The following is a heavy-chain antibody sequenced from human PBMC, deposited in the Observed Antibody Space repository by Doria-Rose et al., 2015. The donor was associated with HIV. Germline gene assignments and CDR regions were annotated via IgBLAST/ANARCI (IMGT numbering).Heavy chain of an antibody. Sequence: QITLKESSPVLVKPTETLTLTCTVSGVSLSSPGMGASWIRQPPGKALEWLANIFSDDERSYKTSLKSRLTISRGTCKSQVVLPITDMDPVDTATYYCARIKSSRWYHKYYFDFWGQGTLVIVSA. V-gene: IGHV2-26*01. J-gene: IGHJ4*02. CDR2: IFSDDER. CDR3: ARIKSSRWYHKYYFDF. D-gene: IGHD6-13*01. CDR1: GVSLSSPGMG.